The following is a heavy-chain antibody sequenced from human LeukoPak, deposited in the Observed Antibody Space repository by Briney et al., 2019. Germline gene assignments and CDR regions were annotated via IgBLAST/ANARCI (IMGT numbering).Heavy chain of an antibody. J-gene: IGHJ4*02. V-gene: IGHV1-18*01. D-gene: IGHD3-3*01. CDR1: GYTFTGYG. CDR3: ASSKVGFLEWLLEY. CDR2: ISAYNGST. Sequence: GASVKVSCKASGYTFTGYGISWVRQAPGQGLEWMGWISAYNGSTNYAQKLQGRVTMTTDTSTSTAYMELRSLRSDDTAVYYCASSKVGFLEWLLEYWGQGTLVTVSS.